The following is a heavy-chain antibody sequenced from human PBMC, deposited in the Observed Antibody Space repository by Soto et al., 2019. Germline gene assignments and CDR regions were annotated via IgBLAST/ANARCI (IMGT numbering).Heavy chain of an antibody. CDR2: IIPIPGIA. CDR3: ARDLGGLRYSWYYFDY. D-gene: IGHD5-12*01. CDR1: GGTFSSYT. J-gene: IGHJ4*02. V-gene: IGHV1-69*08. Sequence: QVQLVQSGAEVKKPGSSVKVSCKASGGTFSSYTISWVRQAPGQGLEWMGRIIPIPGIANYAQKFQGRVTITADKSTSTAYMELSSLRSEDTAVYYCARDLGGLRYSWYYFDYWGQGTLVTVSS.